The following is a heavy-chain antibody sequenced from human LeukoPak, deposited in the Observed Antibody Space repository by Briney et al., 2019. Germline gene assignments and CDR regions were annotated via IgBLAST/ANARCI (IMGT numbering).Heavy chain of an antibody. CDR3: AKDHASGYYYIDY. Sequence: GGSLRLSCAASGFTFSSYAMFWVRQAPGKGLEWVSSISAGGSTTYYADSVKGRFTISRDNSKNTLYLQMNSLRAEDTAIYYCAKDHASGYYYIDYWGQGTLVTVSS. J-gene: IGHJ4*02. V-gene: IGHV3-23*01. CDR1: GFTFSSYA. D-gene: IGHD3-22*01. CDR2: ISAGGSTT.